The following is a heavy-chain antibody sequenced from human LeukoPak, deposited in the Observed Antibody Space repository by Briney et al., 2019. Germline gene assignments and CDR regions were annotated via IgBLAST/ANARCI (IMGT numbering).Heavy chain of an antibody. J-gene: IGHJ3*02. Sequence: SETLSLTCTVSGGSISSGDYYWSWIRQPPGKGLEWIGYIYYSGSTYYNPSLKSRATISVDTSKNQFSLKLSSVTAADTAVYYCAREKSRGGPYDSSGYSNAFDIWGQGTMVTVSS. D-gene: IGHD3-22*01. CDR3: AREKSRGGPYDSSGYSNAFDI. CDR2: IYYSGST. V-gene: IGHV4-30-4*01. CDR1: GGSISSGDYY.